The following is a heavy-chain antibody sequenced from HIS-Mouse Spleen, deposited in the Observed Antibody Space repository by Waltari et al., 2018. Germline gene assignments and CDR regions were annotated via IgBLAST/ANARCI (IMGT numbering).Heavy chain of an antibody. V-gene: IGHV4-34*01. CDR2: INHSGST. J-gene: IGHJ4*02. Sequence: QVQLQQWGAGLLKPSETLSLTCAVYGGSFSGYYWCWIHQPPGKGLEWIGEINHSGSTNYNPSLKSRVTISVDTSKNQFSLKLSSVTAADTAVYYCARVNSSFDYWGQGTLVTVSS. D-gene: IGHD6-13*01. CDR1: GGSFSGYY. CDR3: ARVNSSFDY.